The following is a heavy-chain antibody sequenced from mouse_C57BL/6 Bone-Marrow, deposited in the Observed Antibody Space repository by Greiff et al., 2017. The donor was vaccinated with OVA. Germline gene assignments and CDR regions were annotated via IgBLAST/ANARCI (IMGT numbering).Heavy chain of an antibody. J-gene: IGHJ2*01. CDR3: AREGYAPDYCDD. CDR2: IYPGSGST. CDR1: GYTFTSYW. D-gene: IGHD2-2*01. Sequence: QVQLQQPGAELVKPGASVKMSCKASGYTFTSYWITWVKQRPGQGLEWIGDIYPGSGSTNYNEKFKSKATLTVDTSSSTAYMQLSSLTSEDSAVYYSAREGYAPDYCDDWGQGTTLTGSA. V-gene: IGHV1-55*01.